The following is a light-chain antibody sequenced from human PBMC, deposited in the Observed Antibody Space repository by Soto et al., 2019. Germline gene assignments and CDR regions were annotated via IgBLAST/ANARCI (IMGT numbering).Light chain of an antibody. J-gene: IGLJ3*02. V-gene: IGLV2-23*02. Sequence: QSALTQPASVSGSPGQSITISCTGTSSDVGGHNLVSWYQQPPGKAPKLMIYEVSKRPSGVSNRFSGSKSGNTASLTISGLQAEDEANYFCCSYAGSSTFNWVFGGGTKVTVL. CDR1: SSDVGGHNL. CDR3: CSYAGSSTFNWV. CDR2: EVS.